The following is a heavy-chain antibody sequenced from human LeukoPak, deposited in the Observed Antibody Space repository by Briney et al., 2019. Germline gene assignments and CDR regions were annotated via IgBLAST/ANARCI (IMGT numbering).Heavy chain of an antibody. J-gene: IGHJ4*02. Sequence: GGSLRVSCAASGFSLSNYWMHWVRQAPGKGLMWVSQISPDGSQTFYADSVKGRFTISRDNAKNTLFLQMDSLSAEDTALYYCVRSLRSADFWGQGTLVTVSS. CDR1: GFSLSNYW. V-gene: IGHV3-74*01. CDR3: VRSLRSADF. CDR2: ISPDGSQT.